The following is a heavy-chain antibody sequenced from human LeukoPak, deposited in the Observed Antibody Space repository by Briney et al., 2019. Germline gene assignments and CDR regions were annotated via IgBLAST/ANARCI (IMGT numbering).Heavy chain of an antibody. CDR2: IYYSGST. CDR3: ARGDTAMVSYRFDP. Sequence: SETLSLTCTVSGGSISSYYWSWIRQPPGKGLEWIGYIYYSGSTNYNPSLKSRVTISVDTSKSPFSLKLSSVTAADTAVYYCARGDTAMVSYRFDPWGQGTLVTVSS. J-gene: IGHJ5*02. D-gene: IGHD5-18*01. CDR1: GGSISSYY. V-gene: IGHV4-59*01.